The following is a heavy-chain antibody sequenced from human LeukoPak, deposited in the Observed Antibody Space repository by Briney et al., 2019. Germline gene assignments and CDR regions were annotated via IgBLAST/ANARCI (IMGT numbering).Heavy chain of an antibody. CDR2: MNSNSGNT. V-gene: IGHV1-8*01. Sequence: ASVKVSCKAPGYTFTSYDINWVRQATGQGLEWMGWMNSNSGNTGYAQKFQGRVTMTRNTSIGTAYMELSSLRSEDTAVYYCARGRHSSGWYVDYWGQGTLVTVSS. CDR3: ARGRHSSGWYVDY. D-gene: IGHD6-19*01. CDR1: GYTFTSYD. J-gene: IGHJ4*02.